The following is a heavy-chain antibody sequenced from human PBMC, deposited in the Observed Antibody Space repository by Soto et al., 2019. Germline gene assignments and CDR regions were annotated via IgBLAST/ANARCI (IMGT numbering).Heavy chain of an antibody. D-gene: IGHD6-6*01. V-gene: IGHV3-21*01. CDR1: GFTFSSYS. CDR2: ISSSSSYI. J-gene: IGHJ5*02. CDR3: ARDLIAARRVNWFDP. Sequence: GGSLRLSCAASGFTFSSYSMNWVRQAPGKGLEWVSSISSSSSYIYYADSVKGRFTISRDNAKNSLYLQMNSLRAEDTAVYYCARDLIAARRVNWFDPWGQGTLVTVSS.